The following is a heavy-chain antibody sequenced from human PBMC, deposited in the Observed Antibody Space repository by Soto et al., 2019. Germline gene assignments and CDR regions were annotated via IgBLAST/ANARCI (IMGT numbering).Heavy chain of an antibody. Sequence: ASVKVSCKASGGTFSSYAISWVRQAPGQGLEWMGGIIPIFGTANYAQKFQGRVTITADESTDNAYMELSSLRSEDTAVYYCARVSPYYDILTGRPATYYYYGMDVWGQGTTVTVSS. CDR2: IIPIFGTA. J-gene: IGHJ6*02. D-gene: IGHD3-9*01. CDR1: GGTFSSYA. CDR3: ARVSPYYDILTGRPATYYYYGMDV. V-gene: IGHV1-69*13.